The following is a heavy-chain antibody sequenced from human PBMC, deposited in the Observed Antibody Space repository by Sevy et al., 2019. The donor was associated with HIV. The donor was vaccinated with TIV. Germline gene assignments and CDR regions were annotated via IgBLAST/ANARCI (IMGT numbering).Heavy chain of an antibody. Sequence: ASVKVSCKVSGYPLTELSTHWVRQAPGKGLEWVGGFDPEDDEIVYAQEFQGRITMTEDTSTDTAYMELSSLRSADTAVYYCTDGGAAFDLWGHGTMVTVSS. CDR1: GYPLTELS. D-gene: IGHD3-16*01. V-gene: IGHV1-24*01. CDR3: TDGGAAFDL. CDR2: FDPEDDEI. J-gene: IGHJ3*01.